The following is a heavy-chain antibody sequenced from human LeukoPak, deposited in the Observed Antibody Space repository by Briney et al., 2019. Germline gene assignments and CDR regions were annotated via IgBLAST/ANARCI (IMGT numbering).Heavy chain of an antibody. J-gene: IGHJ6*02. V-gene: IGHV3-30-3*01. CDR1: GLTFSNYW. D-gene: IGHD3-3*01. CDR2: ISYDGSNK. Sequence: GGSLRLSCAASGLTFSNYWMDWVRQAPGKGLEWVAVISYDGSNKYYADSVKGRFTISRDNSKNTLYLQMNSLRAEDTAVYYCARDLVSVIFGVVIIPYYYGMDVWGQGTTVTVSS. CDR3: ARDLVSVIFGVVIIPYYYGMDV.